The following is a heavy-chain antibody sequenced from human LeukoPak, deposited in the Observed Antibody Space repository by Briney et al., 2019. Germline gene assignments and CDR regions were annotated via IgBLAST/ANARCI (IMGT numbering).Heavy chain of an antibody. Sequence: PSETLSLTCTVSGGSISSYYWSWIRQPAGKGLEWIGRIYTSGSTNYNPSLKSRVTMSVDMSKNQFSLKLSSVTAADTAVYYCASYSGYDDSVVFDYWGQGTLVTVSS. V-gene: IGHV4-4*07. J-gene: IGHJ4*02. CDR1: GGSISSYY. D-gene: IGHD5-12*01. CDR3: ASYSGYDDSVVFDY. CDR2: IYTSGST.